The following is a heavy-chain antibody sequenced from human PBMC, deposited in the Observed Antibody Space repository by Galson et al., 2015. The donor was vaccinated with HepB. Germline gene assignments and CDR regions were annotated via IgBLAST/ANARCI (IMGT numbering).Heavy chain of an antibody. CDR3: ARGVAVMGGTGLDP. CDR2: INHSGST. J-gene: IGHJ5*02. Sequence: ETLSLTCAVYGGSFSGYYWSWIRQPPGKGLEWIGEINHSGSTNYNPSLKSRATISVDTSKNQFSLKLSSVTAADTAVYYCARGVAVMGGTGLDPWGQGTLVTVSS. V-gene: IGHV4-34*01. CDR1: GGSFSGYY. D-gene: IGHD2-21*01.